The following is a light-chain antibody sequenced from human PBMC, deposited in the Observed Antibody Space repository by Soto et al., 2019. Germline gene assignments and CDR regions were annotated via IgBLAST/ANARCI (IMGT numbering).Light chain of an antibody. Sequence: QYALTQPASVSGSPGQSITISCTGTSSDVGGYNYVSWYQQHPGKAPKVMIYDVSKRPSGISNRFSGSKSGNTASLTISGLQVEDEADYYCSSNTSGSTRVVFGGGTKLTVL. CDR2: DVS. CDR3: SSNTSGSTRVV. V-gene: IGLV2-14*03. CDR1: SSDVGGYNY. J-gene: IGLJ2*01.